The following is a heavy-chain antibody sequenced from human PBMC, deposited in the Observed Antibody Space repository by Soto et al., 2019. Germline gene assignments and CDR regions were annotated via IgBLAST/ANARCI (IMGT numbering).Heavy chain of an antibody. J-gene: IGHJ5*02. D-gene: IGHD3-10*01. CDR2: IKQDGSEK. V-gene: IGHV3-7*01. CDR3: ARQTMVRGVILNWFDP. Sequence: PGGSLRLSCAASGFTFSSYWMSWVRQAPGKGLEWVANIKQDGSEKYYVDSVKGRFTISRDNAKNSLYLQMNSLRAEDTAVYYCARQTMVRGVILNWFDPWGQGTLVTVSS. CDR1: GFTFSSYW.